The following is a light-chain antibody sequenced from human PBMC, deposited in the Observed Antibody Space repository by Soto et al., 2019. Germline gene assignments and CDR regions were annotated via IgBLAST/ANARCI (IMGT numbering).Light chain of an antibody. CDR2: EVS. J-gene: IGKJ4*01. CDR1: QSLLYSDGKTF. Sequence: EVVMTQSPLSLPVTLGQPASIFCRSSQSLLYSDGKTFLTWFHQRPGQAPRRLIYEVSNRDSGVPDRFSGSGSGTDFTLKISRVEAEDVGVYYCMQGTHWPITFGGGTKVEIK. V-gene: IGKV2-30*01. CDR3: MQGTHWPIT.